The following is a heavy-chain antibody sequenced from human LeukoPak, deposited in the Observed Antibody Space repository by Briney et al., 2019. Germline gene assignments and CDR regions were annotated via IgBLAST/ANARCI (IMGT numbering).Heavy chain of an antibody. V-gene: IGHV3-21*04. Sequence: GGSLRLSCAASGFTFSIHSMNWVRQAPGEGLECVSFTSSSSSYISDADSVRGPFTISKDNAKNSLYLQINSLRAEDTAVYYCAKDFSYGYFDYWGQGTLVTVSS. J-gene: IGHJ4*02. CDR1: GFTFSIHS. CDR3: AKDFSYGYFDY. D-gene: IGHD3-10*01. CDR2: TSSSSSYI.